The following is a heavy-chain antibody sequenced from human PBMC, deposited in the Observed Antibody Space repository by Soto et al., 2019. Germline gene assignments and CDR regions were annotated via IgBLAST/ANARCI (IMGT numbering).Heavy chain of an antibody. V-gene: IGHV4-59*08. CDR3: ARRHDFWSGYWVSDYYYMDV. CDR2: IYYSGST. J-gene: IGHJ6*03. Sequence: PSETLSLTCPVSGGSISSYYWSWIRQPPGEGLEWIGYIYYSGSTNYNPSLKSRVTISVDTSKNQFSLKLSSVTAADTAVYYCARRHDFWSGYWVSDYYYMDVWGKGTTVTVSS. CDR1: GGSISSYY. D-gene: IGHD3-3*01.